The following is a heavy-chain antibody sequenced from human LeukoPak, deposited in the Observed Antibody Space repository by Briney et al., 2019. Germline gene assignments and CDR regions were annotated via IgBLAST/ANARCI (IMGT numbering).Heavy chain of an antibody. CDR2: TSYDRINK. D-gene: IGHD2-2*01. Sequence: PGGSLRLSCAASGFTFSSYGMHWVRQAPGKGLEWVAVTSYDRINKYYADSVKGRFTISRDNSKNTLCLQMNSLRTEDTAVYYCAKVHCSSNSCYYYYYGLDVWGQGTTVTVSS. J-gene: IGHJ6*02. CDR3: AKVHCSSNSCYYYYYGLDV. V-gene: IGHV3-30*18. CDR1: GFTFSSYG.